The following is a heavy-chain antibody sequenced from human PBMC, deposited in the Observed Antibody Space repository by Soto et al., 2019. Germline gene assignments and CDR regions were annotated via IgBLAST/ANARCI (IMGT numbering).Heavy chain of an antibody. J-gene: IGHJ4*02. CDR1: GFTFNNAW. Sequence: EVQLVESGGGLVKPGGSLRLSCAASGFTFNNAWMNWVRQAPGKGLEWVGRIKSNADGGTTDYAAHVKGRFSITRDDSKNTLYLQINSLKTEDTAVYYWSTVEFYGDYVEWGQGTLVTVSS. V-gene: IGHV3-15*07. CDR3: STVEFYGDYVE. CDR2: IKSNADGGTT. D-gene: IGHD4-17*01.